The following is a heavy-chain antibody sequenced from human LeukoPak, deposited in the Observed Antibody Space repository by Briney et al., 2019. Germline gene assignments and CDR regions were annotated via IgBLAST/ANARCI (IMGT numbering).Heavy chain of an antibody. CDR2: ISAYNGNT. V-gene: IGHV1-18*01. CDR1: GYTFTSYA. D-gene: IGHD2-15*01. Sequence: ASVKVSCKASGYTFTSYAISWVRQAPGQGLEWVGWISAYNGNTNYAQKLQGRVTMTTDTSTSTAYLELRSLRSDDTAVYYCARDLLGYCSGGSCYFIDYRGQGTLLTVSS. CDR3: ARDLLGYCSGGSCYFIDY. J-gene: IGHJ4*02.